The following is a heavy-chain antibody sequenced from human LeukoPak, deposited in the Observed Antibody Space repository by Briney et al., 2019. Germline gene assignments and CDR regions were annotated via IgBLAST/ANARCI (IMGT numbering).Heavy chain of an antibody. CDR3: ARVLGDGYDPAHY. J-gene: IGHJ4*02. Sequence: ASVYVSCKPFGYTLTSYGISWVRQAPRQGVEWMGWISAYIGHANYTPELQGRVTVTTDTSTSTAYMELGSLRSDDTAMYYCARVLGDGYDPAHYWGQGTLVTVSS. CDR1: GYTLTSYG. D-gene: IGHD5-12*01. V-gene: IGHV1-18*01. CDR2: ISAYIGHA.